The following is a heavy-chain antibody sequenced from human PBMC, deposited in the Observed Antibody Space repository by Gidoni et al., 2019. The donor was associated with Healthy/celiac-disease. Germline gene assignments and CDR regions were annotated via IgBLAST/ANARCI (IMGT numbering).Heavy chain of an antibody. Sequence: EVQLVESGGGLVQPGRSLRLSCADSGLTFDDYAMHWVRQAPGKGLEWVSGISWNSGSIGYADSVKGRFTISRDNAKNSLYLQMNSLRAEDTALYYCAKDMGRIAARNTPFDYWGQGTLVTVSS. CDR2: ISWNSGSI. V-gene: IGHV3-9*01. J-gene: IGHJ4*02. D-gene: IGHD6-6*01. CDR1: GLTFDDYA. CDR3: AKDMGRIAARNTPFDY.